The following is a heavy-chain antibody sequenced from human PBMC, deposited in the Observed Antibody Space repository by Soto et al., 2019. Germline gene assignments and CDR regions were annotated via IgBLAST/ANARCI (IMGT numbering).Heavy chain of an antibody. CDR2: ISSTGGST. J-gene: IGHJ4*02. Sequence: GGSLRLSCSGSGFTFDSYHMNWVRQAPGKGLEYVSSISSTGGSTYHADPVKGRFTISRDNFKNTLYLQMSSLGIEDTAVYYCVRSSLAARYLDFWGQGTLVTVSS. D-gene: IGHD6-6*01. CDR3: VRSSLAARYLDF. CDR1: GFTFDSYH. V-gene: IGHV3-64D*08.